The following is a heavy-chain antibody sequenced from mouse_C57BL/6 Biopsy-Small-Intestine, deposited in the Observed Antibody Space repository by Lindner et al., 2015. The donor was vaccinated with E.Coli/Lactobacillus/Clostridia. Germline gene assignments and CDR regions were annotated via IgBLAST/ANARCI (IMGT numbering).Heavy chain of an antibody. V-gene: IGHV5-17*01. Sequence: VQLQESGGGLVKPGGSRKLSCAASGFTFSDYGMHWVCQAPEKGLEWVAFISSGSSTIYYADTVKGRFTISRDNAKNTLFLQMTSLRSEDTAMYYCAKTVRAPAWFAYWGQGTLVTVSA. CDR2: ISSGSSTI. CDR1: GFTFSDYG. J-gene: IGHJ3*01. D-gene: IGHD3-2*01. CDR3: AKTVRAPAWFAY.